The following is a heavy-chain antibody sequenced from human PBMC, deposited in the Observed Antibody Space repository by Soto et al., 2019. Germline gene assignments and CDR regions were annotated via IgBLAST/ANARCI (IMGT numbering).Heavy chain of an antibody. CDR3: AKSGYYDSSGYLDY. Sequence: GGSLRLSCASSGFTFSSYAMSWVRHAPGKGLEWVSAISGSGGSTYYADSVKGRFTIARDNSKNTLYLQMNSLRAEDTAAYYCAKSGYYDSSGYLDYWGQGTLVTVSS. CDR2: ISGSGGST. V-gene: IGHV3-23*01. D-gene: IGHD3-22*01. CDR1: GFTFSSYA. J-gene: IGHJ4*02.